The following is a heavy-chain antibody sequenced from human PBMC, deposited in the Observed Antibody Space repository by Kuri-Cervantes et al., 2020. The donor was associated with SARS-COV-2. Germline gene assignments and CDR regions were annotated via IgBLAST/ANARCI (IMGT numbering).Heavy chain of an antibody. CDR3: AKGAAEGGSGWLFDY. J-gene: IGHJ4*02. CDR2: INWNGGST. D-gene: IGHD6-19*01. Sequence: GESLKISCAASGFTFDDYGMSWVRQAPGKGLEWVSGINWNGGSTGYADSVKGRFTISRDNAKNTLYLQMNSLRAEDTAVYYCAKGAAEGGSGWLFDYWGQGTLVTVSS. CDR1: GFTFDDYG. V-gene: IGHV3-20*04.